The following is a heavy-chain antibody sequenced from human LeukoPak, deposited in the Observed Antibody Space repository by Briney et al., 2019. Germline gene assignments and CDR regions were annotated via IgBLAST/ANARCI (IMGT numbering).Heavy chain of an antibody. Sequence: GSVEVSCQASGYTFTGYYMHWVRQAPGQGLEWMGGINPNSGDTNYAQKFQGRVTMTRDTSISTAYMKLSRLRSDDTAVYYCARGREDIVVVPAALGDYWGQGTLVTVSS. D-gene: IGHD2-2*01. V-gene: IGHV1-2*02. CDR1: GYTFTGYY. CDR2: INPNSGDT. CDR3: ARGREDIVVVPAALGDY. J-gene: IGHJ4*02.